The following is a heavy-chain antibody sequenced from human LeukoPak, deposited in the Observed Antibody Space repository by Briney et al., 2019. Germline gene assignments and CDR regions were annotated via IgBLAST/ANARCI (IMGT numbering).Heavy chain of an antibody. V-gene: IGHV3-49*04. J-gene: IGHJ6*03. CDR1: GFTFGDYA. CDR3: AQHDYGDYFPYYMDV. Sequence: GGSLRLSCTASGFTFGDYAMSWVRQAPGKGPEWVGFIRRKANGGTTEYAASVKGRFTISRDDSKSIAYLQMNSLRAEDTAVYYCAQHDYGDYFPYYMDVWGKGTTVTVSS. D-gene: IGHD4-17*01. CDR2: IRRKANGGTT.